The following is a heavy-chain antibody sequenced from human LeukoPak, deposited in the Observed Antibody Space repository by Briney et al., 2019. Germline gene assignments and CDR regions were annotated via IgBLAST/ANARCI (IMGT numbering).Heavy chain of an antibody. CDR1: GFRFDDYA. J-gene: IGHJ4*02. CDR3: ARDIYYDSSGYYGSVY. Sequence: GGSLRLSCAASGFRFDDYAMHWVRQAPGKGLAWVSAISWNSETIGYADSVKGRFTISRDNAKNSLYLQMNSLRAEDTAVYYCARDIYYDSSGYYGSVYWGQGTLVTVSS. V-gene: IGHV3-9*01. D-gene: IGHD3-22*01. CDR2: ISWNSETI.